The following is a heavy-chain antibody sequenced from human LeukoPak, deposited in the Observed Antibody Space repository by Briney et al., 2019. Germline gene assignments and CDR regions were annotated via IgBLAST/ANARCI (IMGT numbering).Heavy chain of an antibody. CDR3: AKDPNSSGWYLYYFDY. CDR1: GFTFSSYA. CDR2: ISGSGGST. D-gene: IGHD6-19*01. Sequence: GGSLRLSCAASGFTFSSYAMSWVRRAPGKGLEWVSAISGSGGSTYYADSVKGRFTISRDNSKNTLYLQMNSLRAEDTAVYYCAKDPNSSGWYLYYFDYWGQGTLVTVSS. V-gene: IGHV3-23*01. J-gene: IGHJ4*02.